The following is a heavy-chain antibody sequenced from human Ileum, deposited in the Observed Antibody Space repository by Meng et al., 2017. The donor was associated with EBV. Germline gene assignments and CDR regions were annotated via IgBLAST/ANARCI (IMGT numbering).Heavy chain of an antibody. CDR1: GGSFSGYY. CDR2: INHSGST. D-gene: IGHD3-10*01. V-gene: IGHV4-34*01. Sequence: QGQLQQWGAGCLKPSETLSLTCAVYGGSFSGYYWSWIRQPPGKGLEWIGEINHSGSTNYNPSLKSRVTISVDTSKNQFSLKLSSVTAADTAVYYCARGNKVSDRGFDYWGQGTLVTVSS. CDR3: ARGNKVSDRGFDY. J-gene: IGHJ4*02.